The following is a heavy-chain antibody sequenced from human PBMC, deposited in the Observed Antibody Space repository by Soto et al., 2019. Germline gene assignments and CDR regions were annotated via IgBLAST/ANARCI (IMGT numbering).Heavy chain of an antibody. J-gene: IGHJ5*02. D-gene: IGHD6-6*01. CDR3: ATRVAARPGSIWFDP. CDR1: GYTLTELS. CDR2: FDPEDGET. Sequence: ASVKVSCKVSGYTLTELSMHWVRQAPGKGLEWMGGFDPEDGETIYAQKFQGRVTMTEDTSTDTAYMELSSLRSEDTAVYYCATRVAARPGSIWFDPWGQGTLVTVSS. V-gene: IGHV1-24*01.